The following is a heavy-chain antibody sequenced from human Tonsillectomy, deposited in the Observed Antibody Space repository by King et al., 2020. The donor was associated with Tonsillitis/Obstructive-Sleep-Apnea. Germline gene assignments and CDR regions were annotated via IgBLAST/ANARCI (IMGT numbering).Heavy chain of an antibody. V-gene: IGHV4-31*03. CDR3: ASGGDIVVVPAAISPNWFDP. J-gene: IGHJ5*02. CDR1: GGSISSGAYY. CDR2: IYYRGST. Sequence: VQLQESGPGLVKPSQTLSLTCTVSGGSISSGAYYWSWIRQHPGKGLEWIGYIYYRGSTYYNPSLKSRVTISVDTSKNQFSLKLSSVTAADTAVYYCASGGDIVVVPAAISPNWFDPWGQGTLVTVSS. D-gene: IGHD2-2*01.